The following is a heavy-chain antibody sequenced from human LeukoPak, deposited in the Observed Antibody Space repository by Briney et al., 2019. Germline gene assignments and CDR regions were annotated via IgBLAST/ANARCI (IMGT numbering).Heavy chain of an antibody. CDR2: VSLSGLT. CDR3: SRENGAFSPFGY. J-gene: IGHJ4*02. V-gene: IGHV4-4*02. CDR1: GGSITSTSW. Sequence: PSETLSLTGGVSGGSITSTSWWSWVRQPPGQGLEWIGEVSLSGLTNYNPSLSSRVIMALDTSKNHLSLNLTSVTAADTAVYYCSRENGAFSPFGYWGQGTLVTVPS. D-gene: IGHD2-8*01.